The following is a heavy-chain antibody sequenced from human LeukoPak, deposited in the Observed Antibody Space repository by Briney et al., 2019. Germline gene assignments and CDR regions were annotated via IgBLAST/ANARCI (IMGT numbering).Heavy chain of an antibody. CDR1: GGSIRSYY. J-gene: IGHJ4*02. CDR3: ARAYDSSGYYYG. Sequence: SETLSLTCTVSGGSIRSYYWSWIRQPPGKGLEWIGYIYYSGSTNYNPSLKGRVTISVDTSKNQFSLKLSSVTAADTAVYSCARAYDSSGYYYGWGQGTLSPSPQ. D-gene: IGHD3-22*01. CDR2: IYYSGST. V-gene: IGHV4-59*01.